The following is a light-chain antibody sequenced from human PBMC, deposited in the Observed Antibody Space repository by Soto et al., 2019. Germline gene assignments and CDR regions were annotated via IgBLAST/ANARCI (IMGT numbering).Light chain of an antibody. CDR1: SGHSSYA. Sequence: QAVLTQSPSASASLGASVKLTCTLSSGHSSYAIAWHQQQPEKGPRYLMKLNSDGSHSKGDGIPARFSGSSSGAERYLTISGLQSEDEADYYCQTWGTGTCVFGGGTKVTVL. CDR3: QTWGTGTCV. J-gene: IGLJ3*02. CDR2: LNSDGSH. V-gene: IGLV4-69*01.